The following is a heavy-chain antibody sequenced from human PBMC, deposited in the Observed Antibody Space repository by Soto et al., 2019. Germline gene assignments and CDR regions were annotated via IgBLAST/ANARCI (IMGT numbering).Heavy chain of an antibody. CDR2: IWYDGSNK. CDR3: ARGADYGDQIDY. CDR1: GFTFSSYG. V-gene: IGHV3-33*01. D-gene: IGHD4-17*01. J-gene: IGHJ4*02. Sequence: GGSLRLSCAASGFTFSSYGMHWVRQAPGKGLEWVAVIWYDGSNKYYADSVKGRFTISRDNSKNTLYLQMNSLRAEDTAVYYCARGADYGDQIDYWGQGTLVTVSS.